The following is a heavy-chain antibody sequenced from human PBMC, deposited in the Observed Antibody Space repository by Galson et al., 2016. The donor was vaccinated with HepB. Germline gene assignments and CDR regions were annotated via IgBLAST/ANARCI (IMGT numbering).Heavy chain of an antibody. CDR1: GGSISSSTYY. D-gene: IGHD6-19*01. J-gene: IGHJ4*02. Sequence: ETLSLTCTVSGGSISSSTYYWGWIRQPPGKGLEWIGSIYYSGSTYYNPSLKSRVTISVDTSKNQFYLKVSSVTAADTAVYYCARLSAPAGNYWGQGTLVTVSS. CDR3: ARLSAPAGNY. CDR2: IYYSGST. V-gene: IGHV4-39*01.